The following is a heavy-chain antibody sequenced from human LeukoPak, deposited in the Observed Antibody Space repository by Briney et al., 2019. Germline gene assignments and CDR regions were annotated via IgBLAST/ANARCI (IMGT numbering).Heavy chain of an antibody. D-gene: IGHD2-15*01. J-gene: IGHJ3*02. CDR2: IFPGDSDTIT. CDR3: AKSSPRGYGAFDI. V-gene: IGHV5-51*01. CDR1: GYSFTSYW. Sequence: GGSLKISCKGSGYSFTSYWIGWVRQMPGEGLEWMGIIFPGDSDTITRDSPSFQGQVTISADKSISTAFLQWSSLKASDTAMYYCAKSSPRGYGAFDIWGQGTMVTVSS.